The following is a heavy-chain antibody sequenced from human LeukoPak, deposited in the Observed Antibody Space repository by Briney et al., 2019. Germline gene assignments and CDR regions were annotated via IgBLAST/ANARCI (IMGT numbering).Heavy chain of an antibody. D-gene: IGHD5-18*01. CDR2: IYNSGGT. Sequence: SETLSLTCAVSGASISSYYWSWVRQAPGKGLEWIGYIYNSGGTNYNPSLKSRVTISEDTSKNELSLKLNSVTAADTAVYYCAFQFTYSYDFFNDWGQGTLVTVSS. CDR3: AFQFTYSYDFFND. V-gene: IGHV4-59*01. CDR1: GASISSYY. J-gene: IGHJ4*02.